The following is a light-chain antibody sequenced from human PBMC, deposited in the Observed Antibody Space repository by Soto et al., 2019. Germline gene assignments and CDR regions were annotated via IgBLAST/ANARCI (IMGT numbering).Light chain of an antibody. J-gene: IGKJ4*01. CDR3: QQYYRSPLT. V-gene: IGKV4-1*01. CDR2: WAS. CDR1: QSVLYSSNNKNY. Sequence: GMTMSADALAVSLGERATINCKSSQSVLYSSNNKNYLAWYQQKPGQPPKLLIYWASTRESGVPDRFSGSGSGTDFTLTISSLQAEDVAVYYCQQYYRSPLTFGGGTKVDTK.